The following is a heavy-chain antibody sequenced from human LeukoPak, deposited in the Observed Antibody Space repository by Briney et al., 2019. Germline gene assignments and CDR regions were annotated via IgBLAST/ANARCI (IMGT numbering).Heavy chain of an antibody. D-gene: IGHD3-10*01. J-gene: IGHJ4*02. CDR3: ARSLLWFGELPSLIDY. V-gene: IGHV3-48*02. Sequence: PGGSLRLSCAASGFTFSSYSMNWVRQAPGKGLEWVPYISSSSSTIYYADSVKGRFTISRDNAKNSLYLQMNSLRDEDTAVYYCARSLLWFGELPSLIDYWGQGTLVTVSS. CDR2: ISSSSSTI. CDR1: GFTFSSYS.